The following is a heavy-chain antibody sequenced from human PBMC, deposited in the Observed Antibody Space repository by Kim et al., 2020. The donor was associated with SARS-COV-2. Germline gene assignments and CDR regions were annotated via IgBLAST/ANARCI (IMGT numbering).Heavy chain of an antibody. Sequence: VKGRFTISRDNAKNSLYLQMNSLRAEDTAVYYCARVPYYDYVWGSYPFDYWGQGTLVTVSS. J-gene: IGHJ4*02. V-gene: IGHV3-11*04. D-gene: IGHD3-16*02. CDR3: ARVPYYDYVWGSYPFDY.